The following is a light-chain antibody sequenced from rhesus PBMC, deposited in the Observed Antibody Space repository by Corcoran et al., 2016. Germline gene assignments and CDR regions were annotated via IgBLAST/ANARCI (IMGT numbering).Light chain of an antibody. CDR3: QNYLSTPLA. CDR1: QSLLDSSDNKKY. Sequence: DIAMTQSPDSLAVSLGERVTINCKSSQSLLDSSDNKKYLAWYQQKPGKPPNLFIYWASAWESGVPNRCSGNGSGTDFTLTICSLQAEDVAVYCCQNYLSTPLAVGGETKVEI. V-gene: IGKV4-1*01. J-gene: IGKJ4*01. CDR2: WAS.